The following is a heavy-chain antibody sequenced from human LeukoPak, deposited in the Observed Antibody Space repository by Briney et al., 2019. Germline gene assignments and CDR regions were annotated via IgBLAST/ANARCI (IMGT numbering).Heavy chain of an antibody. CDR2: IYYSGST. Sequence: KPSETLSLTCTVSGDSISSYYWSWIRQPPGKGLEWIGYIYYSGSTNYNPSLKSRVTISVDTSKNQFSLKLSSVTAADTAVYYCARDLRSSWYSGYFDYWGQGTLVTVSS. J-gene: IGHJ4*02. D-gene: IGHD6-13*01. V-gene: IGHV4-59*01. CDR3: ARDLRSSWYSGYFDY. CDR1: GDSISSYY.